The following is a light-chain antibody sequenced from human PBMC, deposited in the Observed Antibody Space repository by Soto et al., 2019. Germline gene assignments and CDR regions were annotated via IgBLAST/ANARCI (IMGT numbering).Light chain of an antibody. J-gene: IGKJ1*01. V-gene: IGKV3-20*01. CDR2: SAF. CDR1: QSVGSS. Sequence: DIVLTQSPGTLSLSPGERATISCRASQSVGSSLSWYQHKSGQPPRLLIYSAFNRATGIPERFSGSGAGTDFTLTISRLEPEDFAVYYCQQFCSFPRTFGQGTQVVIK. CDR3: QQFCSFPRT.